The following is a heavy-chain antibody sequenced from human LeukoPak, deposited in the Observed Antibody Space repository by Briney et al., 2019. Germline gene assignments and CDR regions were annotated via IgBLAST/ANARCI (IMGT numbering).Heavy chain of an antibody. CDR3: VSDTSMGGLFDY. J-gene: IGHJ4*02. CDR1: GFTFSSYS. D-gene: IGHD5-18*01. Sequence: GGSLRLSCAASGFTFSSYSMDWVRQAPGKGLEWVSYISSSSNTIYYADSVKGRFTISRDNAKNSLYLQMNSLRDEDTALYYCVSDTSMGGLFDYWGQGTLVTVSS. CDR2: ISSSSNTI. V-gene: IGHV3-48*02.